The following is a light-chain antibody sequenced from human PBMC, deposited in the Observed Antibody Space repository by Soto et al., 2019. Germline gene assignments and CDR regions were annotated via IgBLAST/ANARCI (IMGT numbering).Light chain of an antibody. CDR3: LLFYSGVHI. CDR1: TGAVTSDHY. Sequence: QAVLTQEPSVTVSPGGTVTLTCASSTGAVTSDHYPNWFQQKPGQPPRALIYSTSTKQFWTPARFSGSLLGDKAALTVSDVQPEDEADYYCLLFYSGVHIFGGGTKVTVL. V-gene: IGLV7-43*01. J-gene: IGLJ2*01. CDR2: STS.